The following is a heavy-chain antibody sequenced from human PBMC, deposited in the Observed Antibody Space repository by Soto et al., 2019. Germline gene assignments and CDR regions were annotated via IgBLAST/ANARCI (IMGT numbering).Heavy chain of an antibody. Sequence: ASVKVSCKASGYTFTSYYMHWVRQAPGQGLEWMGIINPSGGSTSYAQKFQGRVTMTRDTSTSTVYMELSSLRSEDTAVYYCARDVMLSIVPNWFDPWGQGTLVTVSS. V-gene: IGHV1-46*01. CDR1: GYTFTSYY. D-gene: IGHD3-16*01. CDR2: INPSGGST. J-gene: IGHJ5*02. CDR3: ARDVMLSIVPNWFDP.